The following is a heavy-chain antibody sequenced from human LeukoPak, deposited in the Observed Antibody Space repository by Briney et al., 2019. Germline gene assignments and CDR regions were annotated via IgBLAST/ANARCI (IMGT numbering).Heavy chain of an antibody. CDR1: GFTFSSYA. J-gene: IGHJ3*02. D-gene: IGHD1-1*01. V-gene: IGHV3-72*01. Sequence: GGSLRLSCAASGFTFSSYAMSWVRQAPGKGLEWVGRSRHKAKKYSTEYAASVKGRFTISRDDSKNSLYLQMNSLKTEDTAVYYCARIYNFAFDIWGQGTMVTVSS. CDR3: ARIYNFAFDI. CDR2: SRHKAKKYST.